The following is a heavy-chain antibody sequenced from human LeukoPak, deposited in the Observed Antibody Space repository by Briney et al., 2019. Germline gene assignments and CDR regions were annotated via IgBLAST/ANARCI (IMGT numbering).Heavy chain of an antibody. CDR2: IKQDGSEK. D-gene: IGHD3-10*01. CDR3: ARVLAFGSGSYYPFDY. V-gene: IGHV3-7*01. J-gene: IGHJ4*02. CDR1: GFTFSSYW. Sequence: PGGSLRLSCAASGFTFSSYWMSWVRQAPGKGLEWVANIKQDGSEKYYVDSVKGRFTISRDNAKNSLYLQMNSVRAEDTAVYYCARVLAFGSGSYYPFDYWGQGTLVTVSS.